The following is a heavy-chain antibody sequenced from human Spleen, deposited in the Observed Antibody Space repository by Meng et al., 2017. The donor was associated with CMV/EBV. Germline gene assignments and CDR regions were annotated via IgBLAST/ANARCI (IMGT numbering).Heavy chain of an antibody. Sequence: QVQLVVSGXGVVQPGRSLRLSCAASGFTFSRYDMHWVRQAPGKGLEWVAVISYDGSNKYYADSVKGRFTISRDNSKNTLYLQMNSLRAEDTAMYYCARDSSGYYCCDYWGQGTRVTVA. CDR1: GFTFSRYD. V-gene: IGHV3-30-3*01. CDR2: ISYDGSNK. J-gene: IGHJ4*02. D-gene: IGHD3-22*01. CDR3: ARDSSGYYCCDY.